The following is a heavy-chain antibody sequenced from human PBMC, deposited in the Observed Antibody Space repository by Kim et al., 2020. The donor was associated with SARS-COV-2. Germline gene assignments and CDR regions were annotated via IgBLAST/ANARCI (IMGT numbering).Heavy chain of an antibody. D-gene: IGHD3-16*01. CDR3: ATLITFSGVLY. CDR1: GFTVSSNY. CDR2: IYSGGST. V-gene: IGHV3-66*02. Sequence: GGSLRLSCAASGFTVSSNYMSWVRQAPGKGLEWVSVIYSGGSTYYEDSVKGRFTISRDNSKNTLYLQMNSLRAEDTAVYYCATLITFSGVLYWGQGTLVTVSP. J-gene: IGHJ4*02.